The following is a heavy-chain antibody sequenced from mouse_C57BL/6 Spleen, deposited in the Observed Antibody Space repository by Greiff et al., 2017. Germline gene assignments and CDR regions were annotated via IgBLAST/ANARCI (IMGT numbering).Heavy chain of an antibody. CDR2: IYIGNGYT. CDR1: GYTFTSYG. Sequence: EVQLMESGAELVRPGSSVKMSCKTSGYTFTSYGINWVKQRPGQGLEWIGYIYIGNGYTEYNEKFKGKATLTSDTSSSTAYMQLSSLTSEDSAIYCCARSYYGSSYGYFDVWGTGTTVTVSS. CDR3: ARSYYGSSYGYFDV. V-gene: IGHV1-58*01. D-gene: IGHD1-1*01. J-gene: IGHJ1*03.